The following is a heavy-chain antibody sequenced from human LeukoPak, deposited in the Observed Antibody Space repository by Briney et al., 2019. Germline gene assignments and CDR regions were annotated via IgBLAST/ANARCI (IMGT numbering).Heavy chain of an antibody. D-gene: IGHD2-2*02. CDR1: GFTFNNFT. Sequence: GGSLRLSCVASGFTFNNFTMRWVRQAPGKGLEWVSAISGSGDSTYYADSVKGRFTISRDNSKNTLYLQMNSLRVEDTAVYYCTKPDCPSTSCYTLDYWGQGILVTVSS. CDR2: ISGSGDST. CDR3: TKPDCPSTSCYTLDY. J-gene: IGHJ4*02. V-gene: IGHV3-23*01.